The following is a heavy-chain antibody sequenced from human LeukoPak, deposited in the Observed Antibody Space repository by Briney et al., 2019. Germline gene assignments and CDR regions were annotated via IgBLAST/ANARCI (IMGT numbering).Heavy chain of an antibody. D-gene: IGHD6-13*01. Sequence: ASVKLSCTASRYTFTTDGITWLGQAPGQGLEWMGWISAYNGNINYAQKLQGRVTVTTDTSTSTAYMELRSLRSDDTAVYYLARDTQQHRSNTESESTVGGQGTTVTVSS. V-gene: IGHV1-18*01. J-gene: IGHJ6*02. CDR1: RYTFTTDG. CDR3: ARDTQQHRSNTESESTV. CDR2: ISAYNGNI.